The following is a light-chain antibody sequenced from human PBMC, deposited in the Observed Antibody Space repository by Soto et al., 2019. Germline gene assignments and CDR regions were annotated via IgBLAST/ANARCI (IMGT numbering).Light chain of an antibody. V-gene: IGLV2-14*01. CDR2: DVS. Sequence: QSVLTQPASVSGSPGQSITISCTGTSSDVGGYNYVYWYQQHPGKAPKLMIYDVSNQPSGVSNRFSGSKSGNTASLTISGLQAEDEADYYCSSYTSSSVVFGGGTKLTVL. CDR3: SSYTSSSVV. J-gene: IGLJ2*01. CDR1: SSDVGGYNY.